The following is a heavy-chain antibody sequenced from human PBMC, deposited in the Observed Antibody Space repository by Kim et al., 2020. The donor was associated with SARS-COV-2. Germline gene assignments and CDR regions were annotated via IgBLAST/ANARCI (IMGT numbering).Heavy chain of an antibody. CDR2: TYYRSKWYN. CDR1: GDSVSSNSAA. Sequence: SQTLSLTCAISGDSVSSNSAAWNWIRQSPSRGLEWLGRTYYRSKWYNDYAVSVKSRITINPDTSKNQFSLQLNSVTPEDTAVYYCAREDHYYGSGSYSGHYYYGMDVWGQGTTVTVSS. CDR3: AREDHYYGSGSYSGHYYYGMDV. D-gene: IGHD3-10*01. J-gene: IGHJ6*02. V-gene: IGHV6-1*01.